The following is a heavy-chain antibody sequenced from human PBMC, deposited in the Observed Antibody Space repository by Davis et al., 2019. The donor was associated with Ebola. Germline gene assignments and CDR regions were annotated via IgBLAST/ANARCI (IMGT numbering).Heavy chain of an antibody. CDR1: GFSLSTSGVG. D-gene: IGHD7-27*01. CDR3: THRPAALNWADAFDI. J-gene: IGHJ3*02. V-gene: IGHV2-5*01. Sequence: SGPTLVKPTQTLTLTCTFPGFSLSTSGVGVGWIRQPPGKALEWLALIYSNDDKRYSPSLKSRLTITKDTSKNQVVLTMTNMDPVDTATYYCTHRPAALNWADAFDIWGQGTMVTVSS. CDR2: IYSNDDK.